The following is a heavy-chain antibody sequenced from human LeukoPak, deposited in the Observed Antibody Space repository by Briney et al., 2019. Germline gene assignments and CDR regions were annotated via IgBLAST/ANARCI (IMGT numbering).Heavy chain of an antibody. V-gene: IGHV4-34*01. D-gene: IGHD2-2*02. CDR2: INHSGST. J-gene: IGHJ6*02. CDR3: ARGRSYCSSTSCYSSMDV. CDR1: GGSFSGYY. Sequence: SETLSLTCAVYGGSFSGYYWSWIRQPPGKGREWIGEINHSGSTNYNPSLKSRVTISVDTSKNQFSLKLSSVTAADTAVYYCARGRSYCSSTSCYSSMDVWGQGTTVTVSS.